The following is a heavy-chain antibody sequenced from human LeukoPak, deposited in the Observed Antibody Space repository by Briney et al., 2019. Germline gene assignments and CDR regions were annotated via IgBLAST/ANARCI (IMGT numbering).Heavy chain of an antibody. CDR3: ARDYYDSSGYYVSPFFDY. V-gene: IGHV3-21*06. D-gene: IGHD3-22*01. J-gene: IGHJ4*02. CDR1: GFTFSSYS. CDR2: ISSSGSYI. Sequence: GGSLRLSCAASGFTFSSYSMNWVRQAPGKGLEWVSSISSSGSYIYYADSVKGRFTISRDNAKNSLYLQMNSLRAEDTAVYYCARDYYDSSGYYVSPFFDYRGQGTLVTVSS.